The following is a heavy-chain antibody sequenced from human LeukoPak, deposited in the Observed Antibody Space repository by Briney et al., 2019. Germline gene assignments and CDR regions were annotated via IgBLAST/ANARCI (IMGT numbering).Heavy chain of an antibody. J-gene: IGHJ4*02. CDR3: ARDRRTYYYGSGSYYKVGRLDF. V-gene: IGHV1-69*13. Sequence: SVKVSCKSSGENFSSYVITWARQAPGQGLEWMGGIIPIFGTSNYAQRFQGRVTITADESTSTAYMELSSLRSEDTAVYYCARDRRTYYYGSGSYYKVGRLDFWGQGTLVTVSS. CDR2: IIPIFGTS. CDR1: GENFSSYV. D-gene: IGHD3-10*01.